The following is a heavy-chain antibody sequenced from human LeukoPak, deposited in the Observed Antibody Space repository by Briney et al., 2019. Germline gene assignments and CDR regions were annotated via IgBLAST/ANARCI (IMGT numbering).Heavy chain of an antibody. D-gene: IGHD4-17*01. V-gene: IGHV4-39*07. CDR3: ARVRDDYGDLVPDY. J-gene: IGHJ4*02. CDR1: GGSISSSSYY. Sequence: SETLSLTCTVSGGSISSSSYYWGWIRQPPGKGLEWIGSIYYSGSTNYNPSLKSRVTISVDTSKNQFSLKLNSVTAADTAVYYCARVRDDYGDLVPDYWGQGTLVTVSS. CDR2: IYYSGST.